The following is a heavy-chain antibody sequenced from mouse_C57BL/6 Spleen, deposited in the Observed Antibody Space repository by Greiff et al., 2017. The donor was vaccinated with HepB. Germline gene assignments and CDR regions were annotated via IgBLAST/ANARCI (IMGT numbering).Heavy chain of an antibody. V-gene: IGHV1-72*01. D-gene: IGHD4-1*01. Sequence: QVHVKQPGAELVKPGASVKLSCKASGYTFTSYWMHWVKQRPGRGLEWIGRIDPNSGGTKYNEKFKSKATLTVDKPSSTAYMQLSSLTSEDSAVYYCARYRWDFYCFDYWGQGTTLTVSS. CDR2: IDPNSGGT. CDR3: ARYRWDFYCFDY. CDR1: GYTFTSYW. J-gene: IGHJ2*01.